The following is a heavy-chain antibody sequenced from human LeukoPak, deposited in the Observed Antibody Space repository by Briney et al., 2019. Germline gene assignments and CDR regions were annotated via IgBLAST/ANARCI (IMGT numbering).Heavy chain of an antibody. CDR1: GFTLSSYA. Sequence: AGGSLRLSCAASGFTLSSYAMSWVRQGPGKGLEWVSAISVSGNTYHADSVKGRFTISRDNSKNTLYLQMNSLRAEDTAVYYCAKSPGYYYDSSGYFDFWGQGTLVTVSS. CDR3: AKSPGYYYDSSGYFDF. J-gene: IGHJ4*02. D-gene: IGHD3-22*01. V-gene: IGHV3-23*01. CDR2: ISVSGNT.